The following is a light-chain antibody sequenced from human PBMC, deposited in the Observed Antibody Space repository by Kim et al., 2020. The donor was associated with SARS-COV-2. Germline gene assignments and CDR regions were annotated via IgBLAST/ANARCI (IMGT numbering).Light chain of an antibody. V-gene: IGKV1-39*01. CDR1: QNIGNY. Sequence: DIQMTQSPSSLSPSIGDRVTITCRTSQNIGNYLNWYQQKPGKAPNLLIYATSTLQSGVPSRFSGSGSGTDFTLTISSLQVEDFATYYCQQSYSTPVTFGGGTKVDIK. CDR3: QQSYSTPVT. J-gene: IGKJ4*01. CDR2: ATS.